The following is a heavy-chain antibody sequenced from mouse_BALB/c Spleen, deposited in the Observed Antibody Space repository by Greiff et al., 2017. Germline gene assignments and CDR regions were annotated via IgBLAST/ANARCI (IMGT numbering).Heavy chain of an antibody. Sequence: QVQLQQSGAELVKPGASVKLSCKASGYTFTSYYMYWVKQRPGQGLEWIGEINPSNGGTNFNEKFKSKATLTVDKSSSTAYMQLSSLTSEDSAVYDCTRLAYWGQGTLVTVSA. CDR2: INPSNGGT. CDR1: GYTFTSYY. V-gene: IGHV1S81*02. CDR3: TRLAY. J-gene: IGHJ3*01.